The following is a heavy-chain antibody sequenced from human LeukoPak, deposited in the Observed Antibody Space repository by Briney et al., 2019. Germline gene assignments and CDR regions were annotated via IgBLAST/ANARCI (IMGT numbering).Heavy chain of an antibody. D-gene: IGHD1-26*01. CDR3: ARGVRYYSY. CDR1: GSTFTGYY. J-gene: IGHJ4*02. CDR2: ISPDSSST. Sequence: TSVKLSCKASGSTFTGYYMHWVRQAPGQGLEWMGWISPDSSSTNYAQTVQGRVTMTRDTSISTAYMELSRLRPDDTAVYYCARGVRYYSYWGQGTLVTVSS. V-gene: IGHV1-2*02.